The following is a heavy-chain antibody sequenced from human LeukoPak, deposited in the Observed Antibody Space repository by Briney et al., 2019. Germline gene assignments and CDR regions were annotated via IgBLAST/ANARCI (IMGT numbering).Heavy chain of an antibody. D-gene: IGHD2-2*01. CDR2: ISAYSGNR. CDR1: GYTVSNYG. Sequence: GASVTVSFTASGYTVSNYGISWVRQAPGQGLEWVGWISAYSGNRDYAQKFQGRVTMSTDTSTSTADMELMSLIPENTVVYYFSRLEAYCSRTSCHDYWGQGTLVTVSS. CDR3: SRLEAYCSRTSCHDY. V-gene: IGHV1-18*01. J-gene: IGHJ4*02.